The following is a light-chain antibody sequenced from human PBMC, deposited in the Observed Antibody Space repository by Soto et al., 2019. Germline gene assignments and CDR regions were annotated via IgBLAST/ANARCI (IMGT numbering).Light chain of an antibody. CDR1: SGDVGAYNY. J-gene: IGLJ1*01. CDR2: EVT. V-gene: IGLV2-8*01. CDR3: CSYADNTDYV. Sequence: QSVLIWPPSASWSLGRSVTISCTGTSGDVGAYNYVSWYQQHPGKAPKLMIYEVTRRPPGVPDRFSGSKSGNTASLNVSGLQAEDEADYYCCSYADNTDYVFGTGTKVTVL.